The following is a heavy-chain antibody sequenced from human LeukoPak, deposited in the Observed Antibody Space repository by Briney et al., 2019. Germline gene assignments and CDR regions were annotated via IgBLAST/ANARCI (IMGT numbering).Heavy chain of an antibody. D-gene: IGHD7-27*01. J-gene: IGHJ4*02. CDR2: IGYDGSNK. Sequence: PGGSLRLSCAASGFTFSSHVMHWVRQAPGKGLEWVAVIGYDGSNKYYADSVKGRFTISRDNPKKSLYLQMNSLRAEDTAVYYCVGTRNLRGDYFDYWGQGTLVTVSS. CDR1: GFTFSSHV. CDR3: VGTRNLRGDYFDY. V-gene: IGHV3-33*01.